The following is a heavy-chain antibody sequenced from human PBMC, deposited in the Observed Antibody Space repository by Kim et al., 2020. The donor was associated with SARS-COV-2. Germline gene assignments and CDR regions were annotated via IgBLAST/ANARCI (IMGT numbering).Heavy chain of an antibody. J-gene: IGHJ4*02. V-gene: IGHV3-11*03. Sequence: ADSVKGRFTISRDNAKNSLYLQMNSLRAEDTAVYYCARYPGVATPSYFDYWGQGTLVTVSS. D-gene: IGHD5-12*01. CDR3: ARYPGVATPSYFDY.